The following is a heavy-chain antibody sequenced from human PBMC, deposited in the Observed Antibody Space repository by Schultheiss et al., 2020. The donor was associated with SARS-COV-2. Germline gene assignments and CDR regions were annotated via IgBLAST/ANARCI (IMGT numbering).Heavy chain of an antibody. CDR2: INHSGST. Sequence: SETLSLTCAVYGGSFSGYYWSWIRQPPGKGLEWIGEINHSGSTNYNPSLKSRVTISVDTSKNQFSLKLSSVTAADTAVYYCARDPYYAAGAFDIWGQGTMVTVSS. D-gene: IGHD3-22*01. CDR3: ARDPYYAAGAFDI. V-gene: IGHV4-34*01. CDR1: GGSFSGYY. J-gene: IGHJ3*02.